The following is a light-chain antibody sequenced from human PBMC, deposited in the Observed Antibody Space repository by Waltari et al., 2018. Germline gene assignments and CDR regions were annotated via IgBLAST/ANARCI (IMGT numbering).Light chain of an antibody. CDR3: QPCDTFPYT. Sequence: DIVLTQAPDSLAVSLGERATINCKSSQSVLSTSNNQNYLGWYQQKPGQPPKLLITWASTREAGVPDRFSGSGSATDFTLTIGSLQAEDVAVYFCQPCDTFPYTFGQGTKLEIK. V-gene: IGKV4-1*01. CDR2: WAS. J-gene: IGKJ2*01. CDR1: QSVLSTSNNQNY.